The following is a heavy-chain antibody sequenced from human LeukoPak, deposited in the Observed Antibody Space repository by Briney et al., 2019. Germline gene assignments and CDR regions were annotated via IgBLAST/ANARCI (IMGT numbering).Heavy chain of an antibody. Sequence: GGSLRLSCVASGFTFSSYGMHWVRQAPGKGLEWVAFVRYDRTTKNYADSVKGRFTISRDNCKNTLNLQMNTLRPEDTAIYYCAKDGRLYHRGHFDSWGQGTLVTVSS. J-gene: IGHJ4*02. CDR1: GFTFSSYG. D-gene: IGHD2-2*01. V-gene: IGHV3-30*02. CDR2: VRYDRTTK. CDR3: AKDGRLYHRGHFDS.